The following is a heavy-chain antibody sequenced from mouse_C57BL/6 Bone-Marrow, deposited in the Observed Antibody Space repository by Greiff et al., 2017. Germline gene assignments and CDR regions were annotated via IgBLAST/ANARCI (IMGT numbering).Heavy chain of an antibody. J-gene: IGHJ1*03. CDR1: GYTFTSYW. D-gene: IGHD3-2*02. CDR2: IHPNSGST. Sequence: QVQLQQPGAELVKPGASVKLSCKASGYTFTSYWMHWVKQRPGQGLEWIGMIHPNSGSTNYNEKFKSKATLTVDKSSSTAYMQLSSLTSEYSAVYYCARQLRLRFYWYFDVWGTGTTVTVSS. CDR3: ARQLRLRFYWYFDV. V-gene: IGHV1-64*01.